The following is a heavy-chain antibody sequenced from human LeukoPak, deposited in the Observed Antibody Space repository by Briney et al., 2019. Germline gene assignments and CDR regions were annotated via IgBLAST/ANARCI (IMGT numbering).Heavy chain of an antibody. Sequence: SETLSLTCTVSGGSISISNYYWVWIRQPPGKGLEWIGSIYYSGTTYYNPSLKSRVTISVDTSKNQFSLKLSSVTAADTAVYYCARDSFSPYDFWSGYYTNWFDPWGQGTLVTVSS. CDR1: GGSISISNYY. J-gene: IGHJ5*02. D-gene: IGHD3-3*01. CDR2: IYYSGTT. CDR3: ARDSFSPYDFWSGYYTNWFDP. V-gene: IGHV4-39*07.